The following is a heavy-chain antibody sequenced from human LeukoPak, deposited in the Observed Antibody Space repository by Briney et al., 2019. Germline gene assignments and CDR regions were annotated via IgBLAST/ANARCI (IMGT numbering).Heavy chain of an antibody. Sequence: GGSLRLSCAASGFSFSSYAVSWVRQAPGKGLEWVSAISGSGGSTYYADSVKGRFTISRDNSKNTLYLQMNSLRAGDTAVYYCAKNDYYDSSGYWGQGTLVTVSS. D-gene: IGHD3-22*01. CDR1: GFSFSSYA. CDR2: ISGSGGST. J-gene: IGHJ4*02. CDR3: AKNDYYDSSGY. V-gene: IGHV3-23*01.